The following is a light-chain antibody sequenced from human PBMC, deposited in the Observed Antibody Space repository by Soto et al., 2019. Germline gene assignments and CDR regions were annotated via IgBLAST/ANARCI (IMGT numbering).Light chain of an antibody. CDR2: DAS. CDR3: QQRSNWPQLT. CDR1: QSVSNY. Sequence: EIVLTQSPATLSLSPGERATLSCRASQSVSNYLAWYQHKPGQAPRLLISDASNRATGITARFSGSGSGTNFTLHISSLEPEDFAVYYCQQRSNWPQLTFGGGTKVEVK. V-gene: IGKV3-11*01. J-gene: IGKJ4*01.